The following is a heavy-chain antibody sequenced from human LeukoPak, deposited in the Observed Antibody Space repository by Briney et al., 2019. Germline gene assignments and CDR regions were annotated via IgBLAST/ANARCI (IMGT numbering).Heavy chain of an antibody. V-gene: IGHV3-21*04. J-gene: IGHJ4*02. D-gene: IGHD1-26*01. CDR1: GFTLNTYS. Sequence: KPGGSLRLSCAASGFTLNTYSMNWVRQAPGKGLEWVSSISSTGSDMYYVDSVKGRFTISRDNAKNSLFLQVNSLRAEDTAVYYCAKIGSYSVLGAYYFDSWGQGTLVTVSS. CDR3: AKIGSYSVLGAYYFDS. CDR2: ISSTGSDM.